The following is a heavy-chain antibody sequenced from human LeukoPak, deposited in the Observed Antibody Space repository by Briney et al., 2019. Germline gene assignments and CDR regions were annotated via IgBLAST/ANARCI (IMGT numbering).Heavy chain of an antibody. Sequence: AGGSLRLSCAASGFTLDDYAMHWVRHAPGKGLEWVSGISWNSGSIGYADSVKGRFTISRDNAKNSLYLQMNSLRAEDTALYYCAKDPQNWGQGTLVTVSS. CDR2: ISWNSGSI. V-gene: IGHV3-9*01. CDR3: AKDPQN. CDR1: GFTLDDYA. J-gene: IGHJ4*02.